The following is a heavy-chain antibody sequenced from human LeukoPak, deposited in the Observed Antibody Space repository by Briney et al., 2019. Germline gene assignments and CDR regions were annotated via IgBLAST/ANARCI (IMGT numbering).Heavy chain of an antibody. CDR2: IYYSGST. Sequence: SETLSLTCTVSGGSISSSSYYWGWIRQPPGKGLEWIGNIYYSGSTNYNPSLKSRVTISVDTSKNQFSLKLSSVTAADTAVYYCASSEWGAIGDSYYYYMDVWGKGTTVTISS. CDR1: GGSISSSSYY. V-gene: IGHV4-61*05. CDR3: ASSEWGAIGDSYYYYMDV. D-gene: IGHD3-16*02. J-gene: IGHJ6*03.